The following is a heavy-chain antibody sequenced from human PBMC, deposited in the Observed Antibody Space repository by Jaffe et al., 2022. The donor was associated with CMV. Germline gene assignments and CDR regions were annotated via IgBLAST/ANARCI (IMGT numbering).Heavy chain of an antibody. V-gene: IGHV4-59*01. CDR2: IYYSGST. Sequence: QVQLQESGPGLVKPSETLSLTCTVSGDSISSYYWSWIRQPPGKGLEWIGYIYYSGSTNYNPSLKSRVTISVDTSKNQFSLKLSSVTAADTAVYYCARVAPFSSSWYWFDPWGQGTLVTVSS. CDR3: ARVAPFSSSWYWFDP. J-gene: IGHJ5*02. CDR1: GDSISSYY. D-gene: IGHD6-13*01.